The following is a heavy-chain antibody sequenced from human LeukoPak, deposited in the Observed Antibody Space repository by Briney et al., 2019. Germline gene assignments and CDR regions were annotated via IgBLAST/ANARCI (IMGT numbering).Heavy chain of an antibody. CDR3: AKPNVGVPLQYFDS. CDR2: ISYDGSNK. Sequence: GGSLRLSCAASGFTFSSYAMHWVRQAPGKGLEWVAVISYDGSNKYYADSVKGRFTISRDNSKNTLYLQMNSLRAEDTAVYYCAKPNVGVPLQYFDSWGQGTLVTVSS. D-gene: IGHD1-26*01. V-gene: IGHV3-30-3*01. CDR1: GFTFSSYA. J-gene: IGHJ4*02.